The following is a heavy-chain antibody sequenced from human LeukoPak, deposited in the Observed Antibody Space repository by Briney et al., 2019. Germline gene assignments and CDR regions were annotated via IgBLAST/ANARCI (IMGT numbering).Heavy chain of an antibody. CDR1: GGTFSSYA. D-gene: IGHD3-22*01. CDR3: ARGVYDSSGYYYAYYFDY. CDR2: IIPIFGTA. Sequence: SVKVSCKASGGTFSSYAISWVRQAPGQGLEWMGRIIPIFGTANYAQKFQGRVTITTDESTSTAYMELSSLRSEDTAVYYCARGVYDSSGYYYAYYFDYWGQGTLVTVSS. J-gene: IGHJ4*02. V-gene: IGHV1-69*05.